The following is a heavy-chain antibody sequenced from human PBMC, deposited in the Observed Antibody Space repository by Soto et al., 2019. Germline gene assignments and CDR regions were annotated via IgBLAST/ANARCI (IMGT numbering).Heavy chain of an antibody. J-gene: IGHJ1*01. CDR2: VISASGSV. D-gene: IGHD5-18*01. V-gene: IGHV1-69*06. CDR3: VRVASRDAYNYVLDQ. CDR1: GRIFSSFP. Sequence: QVQVVQSGAEVKKPGSSVKISCKASGRIFSSFPTSWVRQVPGQGLEWMGGVISASGSVTYAPKFQGRVRMTAVNSAGIGYMALTSLTSEDTAIYYCVRVASRDAYNYVLDQWGPGTMVTVSS.